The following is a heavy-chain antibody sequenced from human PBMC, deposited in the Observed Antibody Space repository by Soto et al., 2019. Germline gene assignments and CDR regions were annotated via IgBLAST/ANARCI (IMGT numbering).Heavy chain of an antibody. CDR1: GFTFSSYA. CDR3: AKEGAELLPPRYYYYGMDV. J-gene: IGHJ6*02. D-gene: IGHD2-15*01. Sequence: GGSLRLSCAASGFTFSSYAMSWVRQAPGKGLEWVSAISGSGGSTYYADSVKGRFTISRDNSKNTLYLQMNSLRAEDTAVYYCAKEGAELLPPRYYYYGMDVWGQGTTVTVSS. V-gene: IGHV3-23*01. CDR2: ISGSGGST.